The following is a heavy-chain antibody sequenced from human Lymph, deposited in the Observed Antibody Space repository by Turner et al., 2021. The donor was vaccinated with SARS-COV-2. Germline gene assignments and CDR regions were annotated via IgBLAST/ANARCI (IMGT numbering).Heavy chain of an antibody. CDR3: ARETVNNWVDP. Sequence: QVQLQESGPRLVKPLETLSLTCTVSGGSMNSNYWSWIRQPPGKRLEWIGYIYYRGSTNYNPSLESRVTISVDTSRNQFSLNLTSVTAADTAIYYCARETVNNWVDPWGQGTLVTVPS. V-gene: IGHV4-59*01. CDR2: IYYRGST. CDR1: GGSMNSNY. D-gene: IGHD2-21*02. J-gene: IGHJ5*02.